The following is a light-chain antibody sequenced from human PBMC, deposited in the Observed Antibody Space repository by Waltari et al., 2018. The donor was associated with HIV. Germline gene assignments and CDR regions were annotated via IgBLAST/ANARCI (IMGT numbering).Light chain of an antibody. V-gene: IGLV2-23*02. CDR2: EVT. Sequence: QSALTQPASVSGSPGQSIPLSCTGPRSDVGSYNLVSWYQQHPGKAPKLMIYEVTKRPSGVSNRFSGSKSGNTASLTISGLQAEDEGDYHCCSYAGTSILVFGGGTKLTVL. CDR1: RSDVGSYNL. CDR3: CSYAGTSILV. J-gene: IGLJ3*02.